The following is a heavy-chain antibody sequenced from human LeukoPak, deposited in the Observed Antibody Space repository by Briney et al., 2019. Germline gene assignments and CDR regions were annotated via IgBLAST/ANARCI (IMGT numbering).Heavy chain of an antibody. CDR3: TTGGYCSSTSCFYYYYYYMDV. Sequence: PGGSLRLSCAASGFTFSNAWMSWVRQAPGKGLEWVGRIKSKTDGGTTDYAAPVKGRFTISRDDSKNTLYLQMNSLKTEDTAVYYCTTGGYCSSTSCFYYYYYYMDVWGKGTTVTVSS. CDR1: GFTFSNAW. CDR2: IKSKTDGGTT. V-gene: IGHV3-15*01. D-gene: IGHD2-2*01. J-gene: IGHJ6*03.